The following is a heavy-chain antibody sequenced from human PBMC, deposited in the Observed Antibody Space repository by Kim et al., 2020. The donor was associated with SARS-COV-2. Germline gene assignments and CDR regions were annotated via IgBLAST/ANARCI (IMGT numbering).Heavy chain of an antibody. V-gene: IGHV3-9*01. CDR3: AKVLWFGPNASRAMDV. CDR2: ISWNSGSI. CDR1: GFTFDDYA. Sequence: GGSLRLSCAASGFTFDDYAMHWVRQAPGKGLEWVSGISWNSGSIGYADSVKGRFTISRDNAKNSLYLQMNSLRAEDTALYYCAKVLWFGPNASRAMDVWGQGTTVTVSS. J-gene: IGHJ6*02. D-gene: IGHD3-10*01.